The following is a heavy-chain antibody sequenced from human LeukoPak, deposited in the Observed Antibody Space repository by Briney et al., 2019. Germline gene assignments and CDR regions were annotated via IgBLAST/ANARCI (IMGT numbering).Heavy chain of an antibody. CDR3: ALNRGSGWYFHY. J-gene: IGHJ4*02. Sequence: GGSLRLSCAASGFTFSTYAMTWVRQAPGKALEWVSLISVPGGNTYYADSVKGRFTISRDISKNTLYLQVNSLRADDTAVYYCALNRGSGWYFHYWGQGTLVTVSS. V-gene: IGHV3-23*01. CDR2: ISVPGGNT. D-gene: IGHD6-19*01. CDR1: GFTFSTYA.